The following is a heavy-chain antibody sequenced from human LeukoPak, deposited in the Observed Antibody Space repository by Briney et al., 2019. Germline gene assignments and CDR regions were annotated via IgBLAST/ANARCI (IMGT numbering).Heavy chain of an antibody. CDR2: IYYSGST. CDR3: AREFSSSIRNYFDY. Sequence: PSETLSLTCTVSGGXISNYYWSWVRQPPGKGLECIGYIYYSGSTYYNPSLKSRVTISVDTPKNQFSLKLSSVTAADTAVYYCAREFSSSIRNYFDYWGQGTLVTVSS. D-gene: IGHD6-13*01. CDR1: GGXISNYY. V-gene: IGHV4-59*12. J-gene: IGHJ4*02.